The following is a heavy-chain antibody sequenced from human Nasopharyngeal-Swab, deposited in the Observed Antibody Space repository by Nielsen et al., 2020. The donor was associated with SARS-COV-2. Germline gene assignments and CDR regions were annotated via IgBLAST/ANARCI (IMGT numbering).Heavy chain of an antibody. V-gene: IGHV3-49*03. J-gene: IGHJ6*03. Sequence: GGSLRLSCTASGFTFGDYAMNWFRQAQGKGLEWVTYIRNKDYGGTTEYAASVRGRFTISRDDSKNIAYLQMNSLTTEDTAVYYCTRDFPFSVDTATRGYMDVWGKGTTVPVSS. CDR2: IRNKDYGGTT. D-gene: IGHD5-18*01. CDR3: TRDFPFSVDTATRGYMDV. CDR1: GFTFGDYA.